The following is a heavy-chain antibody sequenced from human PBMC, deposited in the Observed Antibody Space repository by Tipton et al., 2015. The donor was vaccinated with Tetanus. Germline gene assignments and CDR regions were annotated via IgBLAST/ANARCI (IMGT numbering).Heavy chain of an antibody. D-gene: IGHD2-15*01. CDR3: AREADCSGGSCFSGDFDN. Sequence: SLRLSCAASGFTFSRSGMHWVRQAPGKGLEWVAVSWYDGTDTYYADAVKGRFTISRDNSKNTLYLQMNSLRAEDTAVYYRAREADCSGGSCFSGDFDNWGQGTQVTVSS. CDR2: SWYDGTDT. J-gene: IGHJ4*02. V-gene: IGHV3-33*01. CDR1: GFTFSRSG.